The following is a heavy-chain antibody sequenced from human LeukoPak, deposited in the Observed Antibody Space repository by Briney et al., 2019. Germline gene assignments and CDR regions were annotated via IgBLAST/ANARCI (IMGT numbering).Heavy chain of an antibody. V-gene: IGHV3-48*03. J-gene: IGHJ3*02. Sequence: GGSLRLSCAASGFTFSNYEMNWVRQAPGKGLEWVSYISSSGSSIYYADSVKGRFTISRDNAKNSLYLQMNSLRAEDTAVYYCAREASGYSYGLDAFDIWGQGTTVTVSS. CDR1: GFTFSNYE. CDR3: AREASGYSYGLDAFDI. CDR2: ISSSGSSI. D-gene: IGHD5-18*01.